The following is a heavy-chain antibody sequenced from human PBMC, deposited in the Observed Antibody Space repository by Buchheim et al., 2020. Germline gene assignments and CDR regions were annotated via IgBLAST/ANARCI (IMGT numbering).Heavy chain of an antibody. CDR1: GGTFSSYA. CDR2: IIPIFGTA. V-gene: IGHV1-69*06. J-gene: IGHJ6*03. D-gene: IGHD3-3*01. CDR3: ARGPTIFGVVITYYYYYYMDV. Sequence: QVQLVQSGAEVKKPGSSVKVSCKASGGTFSSYAISWVRQAPGQGLEWMGGIIPIFGTANYAQKFQGRVTITADKSTSTAYMELSSLRSEDTAVYYCARGPTIFGVVITYYYYYYMDVWGKGTT.